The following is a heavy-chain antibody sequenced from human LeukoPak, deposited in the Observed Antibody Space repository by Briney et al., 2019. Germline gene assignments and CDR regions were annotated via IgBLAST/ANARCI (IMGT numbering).Heavy chain of an antibody. CDR2: IYTTGSP. J-gene: IGHJ3*02. V-gene: IGHV4-4*09. CDR3: ARHRAEIATITDDAFDI. CDR1: GSSIGTYS. D-gene: IGHD5-24*01. Sequence: PSETLSLTCTVYGSSIGTYSWSWIRQPPGKGLEWVGYIYTTGSPHYNPSLKSRVTMSLDTSKNQLSLWLSSVTAADTGVFYCARHRAEIATITDDAFDIWGQGTMVTVSS.